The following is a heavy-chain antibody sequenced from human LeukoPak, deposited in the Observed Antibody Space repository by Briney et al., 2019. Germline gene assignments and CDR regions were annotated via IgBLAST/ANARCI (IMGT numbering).Heavy chain of an antibody. Sequence: GGSLRLSCAASGFTFSSYAMSWVRQAPGKGLEWVSAISGSGGSTYYADSVKGRFTISRDNSKNTLYLQMNSLRAEDTAVYYCAKDLSPGRRSGSQYYFDYWGQGTLVTVSS. D-gene: IGHD1-26*01. CDR1: GFTFSSYA. CDR3: AKDLSPGRRSGSQYYFDY. V-gene: IGHV3-23*01. CDR2: ISGSGGST. J-gene: IGHJ4*02.